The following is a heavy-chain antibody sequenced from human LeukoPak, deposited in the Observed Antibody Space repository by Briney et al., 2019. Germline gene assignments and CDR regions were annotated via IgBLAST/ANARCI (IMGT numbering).Heavy chain of an antibody. J-gene: IGHJ3*02. D-gene: IGHD3-9*01. CDR1: GGSISSYY. Sequence: PSETLSLTCTVSGGSISSYYWGWIRQPPGKGLEWIGYIYYSGSTNYNPSLKSRVTISVDTSKNQFSLKLSSVTAADTAVYYCARVYYDILTGYSDAFDIWGQGTMVTVSS. CDR3: ARVYYDILTGYSDAFDI. V-gene: IGHV4-59*01. CDR2: IYYSGST.